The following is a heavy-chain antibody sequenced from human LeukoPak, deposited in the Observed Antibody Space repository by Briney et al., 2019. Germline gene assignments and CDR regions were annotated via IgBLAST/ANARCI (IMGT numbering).Heavy chain of an antibody. CDR3: AREGSGITIFGVVTQPYYYYGMDV. D-gene: IGHD3-3*01. V-gene: IGHV1-8*01. Sequence: ASVKVSCKASGYTFTSYDINWVRQATGQGLEWMGWMNPNGGNTGYAQKFQGRVTMTRNTSISTAYMELSSLRSEDTAVYYCAREGSGITIFGVVTQPYYYYGMDVWGQGTTVTVSS. CDR2: MNPNGGNT. J-gene: IGHJ6*02. CDR1: GYTFTSYD.